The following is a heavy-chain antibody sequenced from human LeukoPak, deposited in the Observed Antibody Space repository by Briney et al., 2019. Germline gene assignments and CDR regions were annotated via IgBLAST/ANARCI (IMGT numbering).Heavy chain of an antibody. J-gene: IGHJ4*02. Sequence: GRSLRLSCAASEFTFNNHDMHWVRQAPGKGLEWVAAISYDGRNKYYADSVKGRFTVSRDNSKNTLYLQMNSLRAEDTAVYYCASRDYWGQGTLVTVSS. CDR2: ISYDGRNK. CDR1: EFTFNNHD. V-gene: IGHV3-30*03. CDR3: ASRDY.